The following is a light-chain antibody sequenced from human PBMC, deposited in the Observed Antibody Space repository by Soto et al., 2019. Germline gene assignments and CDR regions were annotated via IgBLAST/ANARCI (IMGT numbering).Light chain of an antibody. J-gene: IGKJ2*01. CDR1: QSVSSSY. V-gene: IGKV3-20*01. Sequence: EIVLTQSPGTLSLSPGKRATLSCRASQSVSSSYFAWYQQKPGQAPSLLIYGTSSRATGIPDRFSASGSGTDFTLTISRLEPDDFAVYYCQQYGDSPYTFGQGTKLEIK. CDR3: QQYGDSPYT. CDR2: GTS.